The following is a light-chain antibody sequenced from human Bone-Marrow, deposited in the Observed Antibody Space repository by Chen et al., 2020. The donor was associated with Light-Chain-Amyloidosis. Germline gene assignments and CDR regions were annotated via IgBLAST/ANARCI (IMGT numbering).Light chain of an antibody. CDR1: QSISSW. CDR3: QQFINYS. V-gene: IGKV1-5*03. J-gene: IGKJ1*01. Sequence: DIQMTQSPSTLSASVGARVTITCRASQSISSWLAWYQQKPGKAPKLLIYKASTLGSGVPSRFSGSGSGTDFTLTISGLQPNDFATYYCQQFINYSFGQGTKVEIK. CDR2: KAS.